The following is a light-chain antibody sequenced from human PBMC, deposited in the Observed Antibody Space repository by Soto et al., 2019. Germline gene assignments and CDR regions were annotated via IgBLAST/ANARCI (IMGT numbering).Light chain of an antibody. Sequence: DIQMTQSPSTLSASVGDRVTIACRASQGISNFLAWYQQKAGKAPKLLIYAASTLQSGVPSRFRGSGSETEFTLTISGLQPDDFATYYCQQFIDGWTFGQGTKVDIK. CDR2: AAS. CDR3: QQFIDGWT. J-gene: IGKJ1*01. CDR1: QGISNF. V-gene: IGKV1-9*01.